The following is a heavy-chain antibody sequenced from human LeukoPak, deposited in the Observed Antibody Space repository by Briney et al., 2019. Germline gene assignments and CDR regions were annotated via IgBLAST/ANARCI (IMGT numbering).Heavy chain of an antibody. D-gene: IGHD2-15*01. CDR2: VHYSGTT. CDR1: DGSITNYD. V-gene: IGHV4-59*01. J-gene: IGHJ5*02. Sequence: SETLSLTCTVSDGSITNYDWSWVRQPPGKGLEFIGHVHYSGTTNYNPSLRSRVTISIDTSKNQFSLKLSSVTAADTAVYYCARGSTRDKFDPWGQGTLVTVSS. CDR3: ARGSTRDKFDP.